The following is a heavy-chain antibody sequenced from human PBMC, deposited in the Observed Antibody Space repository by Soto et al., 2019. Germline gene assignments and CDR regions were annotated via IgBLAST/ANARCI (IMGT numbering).Heavy chain of an antibody. CDR3: ARARLRGPREYYFGMDV. CDR1: GGSISSYY. CDR2: FYYTGSA. Sequence: VQLQESGPGLVKPSETLSLTCTVSGGSISSYYWTWIRQPPGKGLEWIASFYYTGSADYNPSLKSRITGAVASSRTQFSLRLRSVTAADSAVYYCARARLRGPREYYFGMDVWGQGATVTVSS. V-gene: IGHV4-59*01. J-gene: IGHJ6*02. D-gene: IGHD3-10*01.